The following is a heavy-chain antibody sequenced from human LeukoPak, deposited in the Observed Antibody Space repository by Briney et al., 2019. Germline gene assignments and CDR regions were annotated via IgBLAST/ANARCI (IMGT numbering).Heavy chain of an antibody. J-gene: IGHJ4*02. V-gene: IGHV3-30*03. CDR1: GFTFSSYG. D-gene: IGHD2-2*01. Sequence: PGGSLRLSCAASGFTFSSYGMYWVRQAPGKGLEWVAVISYDGSSKYYADSVKGRITISRDNSKNTLYLQMNSLRAEDTAVYYCARSGTYCSSTSCYAGYWGQGTLVTVSS. CDR3: ARSGTYCSSTSCYAGY. CDR2: ISYDGSSK.